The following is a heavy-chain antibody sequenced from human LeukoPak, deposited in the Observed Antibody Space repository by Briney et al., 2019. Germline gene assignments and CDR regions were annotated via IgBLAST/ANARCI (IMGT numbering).Heavy chain of an antibody. V-gene: IGHV1-46*01. CDR3: ARDSVVVAATPRLYYYYYYMDV. J-gene: IGHJ6*03. Sequence: GASVKVSCKASGYTFTSYYMHCVRQAPGQGLECMGIINPIGGSTSYAQKFQGRVTMTRDTSTSTGYMELSSLRSEDTAVYYCARDSVVVAATPRLYYYYYYMDVWGKGTTVTVSS. D-gene: IGHD2-15*01. CDR1: GYTFTSYY. CDR2: INPIGGST.